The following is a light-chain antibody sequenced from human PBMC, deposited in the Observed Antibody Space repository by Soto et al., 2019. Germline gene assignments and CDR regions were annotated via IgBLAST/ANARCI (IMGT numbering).Light chain of an antibody. CDR2: DAS. Sequence: EIVLTQPPVTLSLSPGERATHSCRASQSVSSDLAWYQQKPGQAPRLLIYDASNRATGIPARFSGSGSGTDFTLTISSLEPEDFAVYCCQQRSNWPWTFGQGTKVDI. CDR1: QSVSSD. CDR3: QQRSNWPWT. V-gene: IGKV3-11*01. J-gene: IGKJ1*01.